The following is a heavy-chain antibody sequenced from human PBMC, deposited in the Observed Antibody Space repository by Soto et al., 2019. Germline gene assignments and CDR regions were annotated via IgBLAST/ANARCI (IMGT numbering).Heavy chain of an antibody. V-gene: IGHV4-30-2*01. D-gene: IGHD2-2*01. Sequence: SETLSLTCAVSGGSISTGGYSWSWIRQPPGKGLEWIGYIYHSGSTYYNPSLKSRVTISVDRSKNQFSLKLSSVTAADTAVYYCARVPDRWGQGTLVTVS. CDR2: IYHSGST. CDR1: GGSISTGGYS. J-gene: IGHJ5*02. CDR3: ARVPDR.